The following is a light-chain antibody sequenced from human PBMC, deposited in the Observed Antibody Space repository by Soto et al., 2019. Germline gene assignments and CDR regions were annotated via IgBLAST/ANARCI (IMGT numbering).Light chain of an antibody. CDR1: SSNIGSNT. CDR2: SNN. J-gene: IGLJ2*01. Sequence: QSVLTQPPSASGTPGQRVTISCSGSSSNIGSNTVNWYQQLPVTAPKLLIYSNNQRPSGVPHRFSGSKSGTSASLAISGLQSEDEADYYCAAWDDSLNGHVVFGGGTKLTVL. CDR3: AAWDDSLNGHVV. V-gene: IGLV1-44*01.